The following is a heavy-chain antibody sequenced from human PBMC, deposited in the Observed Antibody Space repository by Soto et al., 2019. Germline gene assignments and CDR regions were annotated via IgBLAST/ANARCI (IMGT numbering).Heavy chain of an antibody. J-gene: IGHJ5*02. Sequence: SENLSLTLSASGGCFSSYYWSWILQPPLKVLCWICYIYYSGSTNYNPSVKSRLTISVDTSKNQFSLKLSYVTAADTAVYYCARDARDTQPTYDFWSGYSNWFDPWGQGTMVPVPS. CDR3: ARDARDTQPTYDFWSGYSNWFDP. D-gene: IGHD3-3*01. CDR2: IYYSGST. CDR1: GGCFSSYY. V-gene: IGHV4-59*12.